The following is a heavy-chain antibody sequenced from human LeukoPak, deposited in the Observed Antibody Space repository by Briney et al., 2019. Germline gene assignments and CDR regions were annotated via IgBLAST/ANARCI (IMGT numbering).Heavy chain of an antibody. CDR3: ARDASAFYFDY. Sequence: SETLSLTCTVSGGSISSYYWSWIRQPPGKGLEWIGYIYYSGSTNYNPSLKSRVTISVDTSKNQFSPKLSSVTAADTAVYYCARDASAFYFDYWGQGTLVTVSS. V-gene: IGHV4-59*01. D-gene: IGHD3-3*02. J-gene: IGHJ4*02. CDR2: IYYSGST. CDR1: GGSISSYY.